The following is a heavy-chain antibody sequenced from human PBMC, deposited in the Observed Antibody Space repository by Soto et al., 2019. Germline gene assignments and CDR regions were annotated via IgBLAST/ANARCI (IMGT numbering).Heavy chain of an antibody. CDR1: GFTFSTHS. J-gene: IGHJ4*02. V-gene: IGHV3-21*04. D-gene: IGHD3-3*01. Sequence: PGGSLRLSCAGSGFTFSTHSFHWVRQAPGKGLEWVSSISSTSNYIYYAQSVKGRFSISRDNAKNSLLLQMSSLRAEDTAVYYCAKRGHYFFDYWGQGTLVTVS. CDR3: AKRGHYFFDY. CDR2: ISSTSNYI.